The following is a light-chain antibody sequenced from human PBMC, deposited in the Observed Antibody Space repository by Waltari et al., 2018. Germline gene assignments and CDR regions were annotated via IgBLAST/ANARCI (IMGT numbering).Light chain of an antibody. CDR1: KWGVKF. J-gene: IGLJ3*02. CDR2: QDS. CDR3: QAWDSSPQ. Sequence: SYELIQPPSVSVSPGQTGGITCSGEKWGVKFVCWYQQKPGQSAVLVIHQDSKRPSGIPERFSGSNSGNTATLTISGTQAMDEADYYCQAWDSSPQFGGGTKLTVL. V-gene: IGLV3-1*01.